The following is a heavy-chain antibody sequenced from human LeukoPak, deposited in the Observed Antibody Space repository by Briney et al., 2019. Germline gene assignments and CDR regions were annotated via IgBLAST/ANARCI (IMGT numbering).Heavy chain of an antibody. J-gene: IGHJ4*02. V-gene: IGHV3-21*01. CDR1: GFTFTSYT. CDR2: ITSSGSFI. CDR3: ARSFTAVGYYLDY. Sequence: GGSLRLSCAASGFTFTSYTMTWVRQAPGKGLEWVSSITSSGSFIYYADSLKGRFTISRDNAKYSLYLQMDSLRAEDTAVYYCARSFTAVGYYLDYWGQGTLATVSS. D-gene: IGHD4-23*01.